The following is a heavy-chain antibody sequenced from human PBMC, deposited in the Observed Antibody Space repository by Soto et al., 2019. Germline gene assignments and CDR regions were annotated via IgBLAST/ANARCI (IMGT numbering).Heavy chain of an antibody. J-gene: IGHJ4*02. CDR2: VYYSGST. V-gene: IGHV4-39*01. CDR3: ARPSPHPPSPRARTFDQ. CDR1: GGSISSTSYY. Sequence: QLQLQESGPGLVKPSETLSLTCTVSGGSISSTSYYWVWIRQPPGKGLEWIGSVYYSGSTYYHPPLNTRVLVSVYTPATQFALKLRSLTAADTAVSFCARPSPHPPSPRARTFDQWGQGPLVTFSS.